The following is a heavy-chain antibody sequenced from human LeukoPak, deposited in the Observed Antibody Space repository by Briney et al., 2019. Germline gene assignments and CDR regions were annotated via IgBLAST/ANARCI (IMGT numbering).Heavy chain of an antibody. D-gene: IGHD5-24*01. J-gene: IGHJ4*02. CDR2: IRPGNSET. CDR3: ARQADGDKPRDY. V-gene: IGHV5-51*01. Sequence: GESLKISCKGSGYRFTSYWIGWVRQMTGKGLEWMGIIRPGNSETRYSPSFQGQVTFSVDRSITTASLQWSSLKASDTAIYYCARQADGDKPRDYWGQGTLVTVSS. CDR1: GYRFTSYW.